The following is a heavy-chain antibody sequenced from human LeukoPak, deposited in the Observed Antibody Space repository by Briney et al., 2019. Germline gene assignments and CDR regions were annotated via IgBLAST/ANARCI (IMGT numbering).Heavy chain of an antibody. CDR3: TRVYCSGSSCYRLHY. CDR2: IRSKAYGGTT. CDR1: GFTFGDYA. Sequence: GGSLRLSCTASGFTFGDYAMSWFRQAPGKGLEWVGFIRSKAYGGTTEYAASVKGRFTISRDDSKSIAYLQMNSLKTEDTAVYYCTRVYCSGSSCYRLHYWGQRTLVTVSS. D-gene: IGHD2-15*01. J-gene: IGHJ4*02. V-gene: IGHV3-49*03.